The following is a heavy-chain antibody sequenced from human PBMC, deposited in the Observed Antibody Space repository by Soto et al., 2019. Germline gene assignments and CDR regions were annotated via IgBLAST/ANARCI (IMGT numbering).Heavy chain of an antibody. J-gene: IGHJ4*02. CDR1: GFSFRDYG. Sequence: EVQLLEAGGGLVQPGGSLRLSCAASGFSFRDYGMSWVRQAPGMGLEWLSAIIGIGDTAYYADSVRGRFTISRDNSKNTLYLQLNDLGAEDTAIYYCAKDYDYGDSLPFDYWGQGTLVTVSS. CDR2: IIGIGDTA. V-gene: IGHV3-23*01. D-gene: IGHD4-17*01. CDR3: AKDYDYGDSLPFDY.